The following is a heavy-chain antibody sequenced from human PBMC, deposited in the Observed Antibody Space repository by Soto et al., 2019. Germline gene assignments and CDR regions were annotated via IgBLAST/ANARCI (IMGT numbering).Heavy chain of an antibody. V-gene: IGHV4-31*03. CDR3: ARGAREGLDFWRGSYGMDV. CDR1: GGSISSGGYY. CDR2: IYYSGST. Sequence: SETLSLTCTVSGGSISSGGYYWSWIRQHPGKGLEWIGYIYYSGSTYYNPSLKSRVTISVDTSKNQFSLKLSSVTAADTAVYYCARGAREGLDFWRGSYGMDVWGQGTTVTVSS. J-gene: IGHJ6*02. D-gene: IGHD3-3*01.